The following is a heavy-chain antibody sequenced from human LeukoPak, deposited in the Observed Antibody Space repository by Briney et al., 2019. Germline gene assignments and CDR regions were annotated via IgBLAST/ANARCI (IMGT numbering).Heavy chain of an antibody. CDR1: GGSLSSGGYY. Sequence: SETLSLTCTVSGGSLSSGGYYWSWIRQPPGKGLEWIGYIYHSGSTYYNPSLKSRVTISVDTSKNQFSLKLSSVTAADTAVYYCARGRGSYYFDYWGQGTLVTVPS. CDR2: IYHSGST. CDR3: ARGRGSYYFDY. V-gene: IGHV4-30-2*01. J-gene: IGHJ4*02.